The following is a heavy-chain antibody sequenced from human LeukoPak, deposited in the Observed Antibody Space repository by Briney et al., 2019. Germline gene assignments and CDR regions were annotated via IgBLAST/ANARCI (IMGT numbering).Heavy chain of an antibody. CDR1: GFTFSSYG. CDR2: IWYDGSNK. CDR3: AKVMAERNTFTPYFDY. Sequence: GGSLRLSCAASGFTFSSYGMHWVRQAPGKGLEWVAVIWYDGSNKYYADSVKGRFFVSRDTPLNTVHLQLNNLTTEDTAVYYCAKVMAERNTFTPYFDYWGQGALVTVSS. V-gene: IGHV3-30*02. D-gene: IGHD1-1*01. J-gene: IGHJ4*02.